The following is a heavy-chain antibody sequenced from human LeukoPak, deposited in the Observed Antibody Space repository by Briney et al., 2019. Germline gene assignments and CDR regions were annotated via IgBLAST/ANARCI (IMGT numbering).Heavy chain of an antibody. V-gene: IGHV3-7*01. CDR1: GFTFSSYG. CDR3: ARDYYDSSGYYGFFDY. D-gene: IGHD3-22*01. CDR2: IKQDGSEK. Sequence: GGTLRLSCAASGFTFSSYGMSWVRQAPGKGLEWVANIKQDGSEKYYVDSVKGRFTISRDNAKNSLYLHMNSLRAEDTAVYYCARDYYDSSGYYGFFDYWGQGTLVTVSS. J-gene: IGHJ4*02.